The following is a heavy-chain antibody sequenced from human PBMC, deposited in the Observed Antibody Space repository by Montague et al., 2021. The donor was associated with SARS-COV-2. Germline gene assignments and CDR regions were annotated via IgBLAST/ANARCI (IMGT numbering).Heavy chain of an antibody. Sequence: SLRLSCAASGFTFSSYAMHWVRQAPGKGLEWVAVISYDGSNKYYADSVKGRFTISRDNSKNTLYLQMNSQRAEDTAVYYCARAYYDFWSGYFPNYYYYGMDVWGQGTTVTVSS. V-gene: IGHV3-30-3*01. CDR3: ARAYYDFWSGYFPNYYYYGMDV. CDR1: GFTFSSYA. CDR2: ISYDGSNK. J-gene: IGHJ6*02. D-gene: IGHD3-3*01.